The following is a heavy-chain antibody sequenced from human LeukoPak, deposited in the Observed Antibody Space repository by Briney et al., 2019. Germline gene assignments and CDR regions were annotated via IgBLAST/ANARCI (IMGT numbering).Heavy chain of an antibody. CDR1: GGSISSYY. Sequence: SETLSLTCTVSGGSISSYYWSWIRQPAGKGLEWIGRIYTSGSTNYNPSLKSRVTMSVDTSKNQFSLKLSSVTAADTAVYYCARDSSSGYFSDAFDIWGQGTMVTVSS. CDR2: IYTSGST. D-gene: IGHD3-22*01. V-gene: IGHV4-4*07. J-gene: IGHJ3*02. CDR3: ARDSSSGYFSDAFDI.